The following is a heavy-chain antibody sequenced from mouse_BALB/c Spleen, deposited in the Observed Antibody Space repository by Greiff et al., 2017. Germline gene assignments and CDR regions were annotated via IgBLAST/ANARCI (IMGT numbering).Heavy chain of an antibody. CDR1: GYSFTSYW. V-gene: IGHV14-1*02. J-gene: IGHJ2*01. Sequence: VQLQQSGPQLVRPGASVKISCKASGYSFTSYWMHWVKQRPEQGLEWIGRIDPANGNTKYDPKFQGKATITADTSSNTAYLQLSSLTSEDTAVYYCARDYYGSSVYFDDWGAGTTLTVSS. D-gene: IGHD1-1*01. CDR2: IDPANGNT. CDR3: ARDYYGSSVYFDD.